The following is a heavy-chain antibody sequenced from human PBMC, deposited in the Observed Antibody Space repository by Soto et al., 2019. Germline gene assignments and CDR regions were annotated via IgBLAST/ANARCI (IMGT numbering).Heavy chain of an antibody. CDR1: GFSLSSSEMV. CDR3: AHRRGRGRVIRAPYFGS. CDR2: IYGDDDP. J-gene: IGHJ4*02. Sequence: GPALVKPTQTLTLTCTLSGFSLSSSEMVVGWIRQPPGKALAWLGIIYGDDDPRNRPSPKIKLTITRKTSKNQVVHTLTDMDSADTGTDYCAHRRGRGRVIRAPYFGSCGQGAPGIVS. V-gene: IGHV2-5*02. D-gene: IGHD2-8*02.